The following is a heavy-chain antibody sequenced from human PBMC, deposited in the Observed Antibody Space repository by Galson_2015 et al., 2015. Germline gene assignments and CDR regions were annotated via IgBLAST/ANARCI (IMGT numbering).Heavy chain of an antibody. Sequence: SLRLSCAGSGFTFNTYAMNWVRQAPGKGLEWVSGITGSGGSTYYADSVKGRFTISRDNSKNTLNLQMNSLRAEDTAIYYCAKDRQVSTVTTQGIFDYWGQGTLVTVSS. CDR3: AKDRQVSTVTTQGIFDY. CDR2: ITGSGGST. D-gene: IGHD4-17*01. V-gene: IGHV3-23*01. J-gene: IGHJ4*02. CDR1: GFTFNTYA.